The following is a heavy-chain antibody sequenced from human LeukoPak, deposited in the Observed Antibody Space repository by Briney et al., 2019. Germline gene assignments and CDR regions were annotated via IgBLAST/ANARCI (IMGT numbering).Heavy chain of an antibody. CDR2: INHSGST. CDR3: ARASYYYYGMGV. V-gene: IGHV4-34*01. Sequence: SETLSLTCAVYGGSFSGYYWSWIRQPPGKGLEWIGEINHSGSTNYNPSLKSRVTISVDTSKNQFSLKLSSVTAADTAVYYCARASYYYYGMGVWGQGTTVTVSS. J-gene: IGHJ6*02. CDR1: GGSFSGYY.